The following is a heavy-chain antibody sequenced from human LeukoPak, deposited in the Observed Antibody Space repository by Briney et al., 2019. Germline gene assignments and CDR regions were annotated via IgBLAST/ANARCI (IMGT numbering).Heavy chain of an antibody. J-gene: IGHJ4*02. CDR3: ARGFGDYLLTLGLDY. V-gene: IGHV1-69*13. Sequence: SVKVSCTASGGTFSSYAISWVRQAPGQGLEWMGGIIPIFGTANYAQKFQGRVTITADESTSTAYMELSSLRSEDTAVYYCARGFGDYLLTLGLDYWGQGTLVTVSS. D-gene: IGHD4-17*01. CDR2: IIPIFGTA. CDR1: GGTFSSYA.